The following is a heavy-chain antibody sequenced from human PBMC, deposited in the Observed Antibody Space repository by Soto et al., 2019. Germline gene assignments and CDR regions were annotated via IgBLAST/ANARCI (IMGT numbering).Heavy chain of an antibody. J-gene: IGHJ6*03. V-gene: IGHV1-3*01. D-gene: IGHD3-10*01. Sequence: QVQLVQSGAEVKKPGASVKVSCKASGYTFTSYAMHWVRQAPGQRLELMGWINAGNGNTKYSQKFQGRVTITRDTSASTAYMELSSLRSEDTAVYYCARSGGRSGYYYYMDVWGKGTTVTVSS. CDR2: INAGNGNT. CDR3: ARSGGRSGYYYYMDV. CDR1: GYTFTSYA.